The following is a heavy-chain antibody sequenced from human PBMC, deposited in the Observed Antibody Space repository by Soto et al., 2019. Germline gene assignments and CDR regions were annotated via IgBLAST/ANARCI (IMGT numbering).Heavy chain of an antibody. Sequence: QVQLVQSGAEVKKPGASVKVSCKASGYTFTSYYMHWVRQAPGQGLEWMGIINPSGGSTSYAQKFQGRDTMTRDTSTSTVYMELSSLRSEDTAVYYCARDGRKLASGSSKNYYYYYGMDVWGQGTTVTVSS. CDR3: ARDGRKLASGSSKNYYYYYGMDV. V-gene: IGHV1-46*01. J-gene: IGHJ6*02. CDR1: GYTFTSYY. CDR2: INPSGGST. D-gene: IGHD6-13*01.